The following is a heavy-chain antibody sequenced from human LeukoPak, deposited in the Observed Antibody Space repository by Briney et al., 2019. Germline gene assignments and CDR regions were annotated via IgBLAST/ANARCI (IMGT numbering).Heavy chain of an antibody. CDR1: GFTFSSYA. V-gene: IGHV3-30-3*01. Sequence: PGGSLRLSCAASGFTFSSYAMHWVRQAPGKGLEWVAVISYDGSNKYYADSVKGRFTISRDNSKNTLYLQMNSLRAEGTAVYYCARAIRGSFDYWGQGTLVTVSS. D-gene: IGHD3-10*01. J-gene: IGHJ4*02. CDR2: ISYDGSNK. CDR3: ARAIRGSFDY.